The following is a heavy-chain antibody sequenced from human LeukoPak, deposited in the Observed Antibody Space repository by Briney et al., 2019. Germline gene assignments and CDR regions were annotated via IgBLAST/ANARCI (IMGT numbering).Heavy chain of an antibody. Sequence: GGSLRLSCAASGFTFSNYSMNWVRQAPGKGLEWVSYISSRSRTIYYADSVKGRFTISRDNSKNTLYLQMNSLRAEDTAVYYCAKSGYNRFDYWGQGTLVTVSS. CDR2: ISSRSRTI. V-gene: IGHV3-48*01. CDR1: GFTFSNYS. D-gene: IGHD5-24*01. CDR3: AKSGYNRFDY. J-gene: IGHJ4*02.